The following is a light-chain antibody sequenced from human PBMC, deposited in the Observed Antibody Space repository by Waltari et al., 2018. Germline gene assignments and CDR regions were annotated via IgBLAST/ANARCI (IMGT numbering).Light chain of an antibody. CDR3: SSYTSSGTYV. CDR1: GSDVGGYNY. CDR2: EVS. Sequence: QSALTQPASVSGSPGQSITISCTGTGSDVGGYNYVSWYQHHPGKAPQLMIYEVSIRPSRVSNRFSGSKSGNTASLTISGLQAEDEADYYCSSYTSSGTYVFGTGTKVTVL. J-gene: IGLJ1*01. V-gene: IGLV2-14*01.